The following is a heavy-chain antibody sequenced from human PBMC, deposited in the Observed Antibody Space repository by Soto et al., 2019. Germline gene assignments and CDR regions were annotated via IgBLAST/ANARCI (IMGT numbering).Heavy chain of an antibody. D-gene: IGHD3-22*01. CDR3: TRLIDSSGYYFYRDY. J-gene: IGHJ4*02. CDR2: IRSKANSYAT. CDR1: GFTFSGSA. V-gene: IGHV3-73*02. Sequence: EVQLVESGGGLVQPGGSLKLSCAASGFTFSGSAMHWVRQASGKGLEWVGRIRSKANSYATAYAAPVKGRFTISRDDSKNTAYLQMNSLKTEDTAVYYCTRLIDSSGYYFYRDYWGQGTLVTVSS.